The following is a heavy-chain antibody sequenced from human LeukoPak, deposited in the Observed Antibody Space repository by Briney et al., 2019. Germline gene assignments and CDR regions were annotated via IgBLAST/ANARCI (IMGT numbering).Heavy chain of an antibody. CDR2: ISPSGGIT. D-gene: IGHD6-19*01. CDR3: ARGARGWYHAFDI. CDR1: GFTFSSHG. V-gene: IGHV3-21*01. J-gene: IGHJ3*02. Sequence: GGTLRLSCAASGFTFSSHGMNWVRQAPGKGLEWVSGISPSGGITYYTDSVKGRFTISRDNAKNSLYLQMNSLRAEDTAVYYCARGARGWYHAFDIWGPGTMVTVSS.